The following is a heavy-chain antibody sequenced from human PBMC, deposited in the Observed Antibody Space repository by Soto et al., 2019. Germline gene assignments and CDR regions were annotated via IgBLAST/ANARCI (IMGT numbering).Heavy chain of an antibody. CDR3: ARDTVELRDRYYYGMDV. D-gene: IGHD1-7*01. CDR1: GFTFSNYG. V-gene: IGHV3-33*01. J-gene: IGHJ6*02. CDR2: IWYDRSNK. Sequence: RLSCAASGFTFSNYGIHWVRQAPGKGLEWVAVIWYDRSNKNYADSVKGRFTISRDNSKNTVYLQMNNLRAADTAVYYCARDTVELRDRYYYGMDVWGPGTTVTVSS.